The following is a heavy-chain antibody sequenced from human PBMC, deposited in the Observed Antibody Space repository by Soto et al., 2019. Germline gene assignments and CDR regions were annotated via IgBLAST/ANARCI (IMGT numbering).Heavy chain of an antibody. V-gene: IGHV1-58*01. D-gene: IGHD3-10*01. Sequence: SVKVSCKASGFTFTSSAVQWVRQARGQRLEWIGWIVVGSGNTNYAQKFQERVTITRDMSTSTAYMELSSLRSEDTAVYYCAANQGGSCYGSLPSDYWGQGTLVTVSS. CDR3: AANQGGSCYGSLPSDY. CDR1: GFTFTSSA. CDR2: IVVGSGNT. J-gene: IGHJ4*02.